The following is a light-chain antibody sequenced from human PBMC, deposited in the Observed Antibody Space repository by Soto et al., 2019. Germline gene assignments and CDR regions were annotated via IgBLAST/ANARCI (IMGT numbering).Light chain of an antibody. J-gene: IGKJ5*01. CDR2: GAS. Sequence: EIVLTQSPGTLSLSPGERSTLSCRASQSVSSNLAWYQQKPGQAHRLIIYGASTRATGIPARFSGSVSGTDFTLTISRLEPEDLAVYYGQQYGSSPTITFGQGTRLEIK. V-gene: IGKV3-20*01. CDR3: QQYGSSPTIT. CDR1: QSVSSN.